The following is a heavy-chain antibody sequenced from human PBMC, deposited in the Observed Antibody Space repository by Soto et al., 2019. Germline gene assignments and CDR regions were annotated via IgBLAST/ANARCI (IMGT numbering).Heavy chain of an antibody. CDR1: GFTFGPYW. CDR3: ARPYTVAGSSYWCFDL. D-gene: IGHD3-16*01. J-gene: IGHJ2*01. V-gene: IGHV3-7*01. Sequence: EVQLVESGGGLVQPGGSLRLSCAASGFTFGPYWMTWVRQAPGKGLEWVAKIKPDGSEKYYVDSVKGRFTISRDNTKTSLYLRMNSLRAEDTAVYYCARPYTVAGSSYWCFDLWGRGTLVTVSS. CDR2: IKPDGSEK.